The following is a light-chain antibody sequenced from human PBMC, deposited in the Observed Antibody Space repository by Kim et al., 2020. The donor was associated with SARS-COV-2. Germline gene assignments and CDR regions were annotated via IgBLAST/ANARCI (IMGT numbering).Light chain of an antibody. CDR2: RND. CDR1: SSNIGNNY. Sequence: QSVLTQPPSASGTPGQRVTISCSGRSSNIGNNYGYWFQQLPGTAPKLLLYRNDQRPSGVPDRFSGSKSGTSASLAISGLRSEDEADYYCAAWDDNLSGWVFGGGTKVTVL. CDR3: AAWDDNLSGWV. J-gene: IGLJ3*02. V-gene: IGLV1-47*01.